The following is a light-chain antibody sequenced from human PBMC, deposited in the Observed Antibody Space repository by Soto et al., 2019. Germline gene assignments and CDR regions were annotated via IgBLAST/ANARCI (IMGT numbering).Light chain of an antibody. CDR3: QHFGSSLT. V-gene: IGKV3-20*01. CDR2: GAS. CDR1: QSVSSN. J-gene: IGKJ4*01. Sequence: EIVMTQSPATLSVSPGEGATLSCRASQSVSSNLAWYQQKPGQAPRLLIYGASSRATAIPDRFSGSGSGTDFTLTINRLEPEDFAVYYCQHFGSSLTFGGGSMVDIK.